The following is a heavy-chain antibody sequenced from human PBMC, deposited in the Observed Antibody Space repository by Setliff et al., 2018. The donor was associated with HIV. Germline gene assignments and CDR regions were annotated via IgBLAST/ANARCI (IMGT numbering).Heavy chain of an antibody. Sequence: PGESLKISCKGSGNTFTGYWFGWVRQMPGKGLEWMGMIYPSDSKTRYSPSFQGQVTISVDKSSNTAYLQWSSLKASDTAIYYCARLAYGGSYSDHWGHGTLVTVSS. CDR2: IYPSDSKT. CDR3: ARLAYGGSYSDH. J-gene: IGHJ5*02. D-gene: IGHD4-17*01. CDR1: GNTFTGYW. V-gene: IGHV5-51*01.